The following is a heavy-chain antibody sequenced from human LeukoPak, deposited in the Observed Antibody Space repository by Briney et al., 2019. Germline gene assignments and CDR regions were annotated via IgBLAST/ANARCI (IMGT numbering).Heavy chain of an antibody. Sequence: GGSLRLSCEASGFTFDEYGMNWVRQSPGKGLEWVSGINWNGASTIYADTVQGRFTISRDNAKNSLFLQMSSPRAEDTALYFCARGGYSYGYAGVSPHYMAFWGKGTTVTVSS. D-gene: IGHD5-18*01. CDR3: ARGGYSYGYAGVSPHYMAF. CDR1: GFTFDEYG. V-gene: IGHV3-20*04. CDR2: INWNGAST. J-gene: IGHJ6*03.